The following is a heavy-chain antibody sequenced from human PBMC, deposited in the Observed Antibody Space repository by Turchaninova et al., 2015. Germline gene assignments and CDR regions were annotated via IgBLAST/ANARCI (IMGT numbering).Heavy chain of an antibody. V-gene: IGHV4-34*01. CDR3: ARGSRSYSSGWYPRGRYFDY. D-gene: IGHD6-19*01. CDR2: INHSGST. J-gene: IGHJ4*02. CDR1: GGSFSCYY. Sequence: QVQLQQWGAGLLKPSETLSPTCAVHGGSFSCYYWSWNRPPPGKGLGWIGEINHSGSTNYNPSLKSRVTISVDTSKNQFSLKLSSVTAADTAVYYCARGSRSYSSGWYPRGRYFDYWGQGTLVTVSS.